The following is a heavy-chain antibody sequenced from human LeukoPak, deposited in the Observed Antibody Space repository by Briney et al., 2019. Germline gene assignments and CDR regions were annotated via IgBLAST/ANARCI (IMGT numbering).Heavy chain of an antibody. Sequence: PGGSLRLSCAASGFTFRTYAMSWVRQAPGKGLEWVSGISGSGGSTYYADSVKGRFTISRDNSENTLYLQMNSLRVEDTAVYYCARDWGSSGWYNWFDPWGQGTLVTVSS. J-gene: IGHJ5*02. CDR1: GFTFRTYA. CDR3: ARDWGSSGWYNWFDP. CDR2: ISGSGGST. D-gene: IGHD6-19*01. V-gene: IGHV3-23*01.